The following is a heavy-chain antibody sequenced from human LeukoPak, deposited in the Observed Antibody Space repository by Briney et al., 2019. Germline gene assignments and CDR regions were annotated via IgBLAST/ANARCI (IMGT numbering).Heavy chain of an antibody. V-gene: IGHV1-8*01. CDR2: MNPNSGNT. J-gene: IGHJ6*03. CDR3: ARGLFSGERLLLYYYYYYMDV. CDR1: GYTFTSYD. Sequence: ASVKVSCKASGYTFTSYDINWVRQATGQGLEWMGWMNPNSGNTGYAQKFQGRVTMTRNTSISTAYMELSCLRSEDTAVYYCARGLFSGERLLLYYYYYYMDVWGKGTTVTVSS. D-gene: IGHD3-3*01.